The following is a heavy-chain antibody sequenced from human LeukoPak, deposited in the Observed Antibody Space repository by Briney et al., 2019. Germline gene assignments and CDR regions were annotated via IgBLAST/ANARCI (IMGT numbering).Heavy chain of an antibody. CDR1: GFTFSSYA. J-gene: IGHJ4*02. V-gene: IGHV3-23*01. CDR2: ISGSGGST. CDR3: AKDINPSLGGGTEFDY. Sequence: PGGSLRLSCAASGFTFSSYAMSWVRQAPGKGLEWVSAISGSGGSTYYADSVKGRFTISRDNSKNTLYLQMNSLRAEDTALYYCAKDINPSLGGGTEFDYWGQGTLVTVSS. D-gene: IGHD1-26*01.